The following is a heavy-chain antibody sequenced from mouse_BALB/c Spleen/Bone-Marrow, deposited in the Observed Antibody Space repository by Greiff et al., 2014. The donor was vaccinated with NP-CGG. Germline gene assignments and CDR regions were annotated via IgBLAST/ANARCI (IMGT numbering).Heavy chain of an antibody. Sequence: EVKLVESGGGLVQPGGSLKLSCAASGFTFSNYGMSWVRQTPDKRLEMIATVNVNGDRTYHPDSVKGRFTISRDNAKNTLPLQMSSLKSEDTAMYYCARGYDYSSWFAYWGQGTLVTVSA. J-gene: IGHJ3*01. V-gene: IGHV5-6-3*01. CDR1: GFTFSNYG. CDR3: ARGYDYSSWFAY. CDR2: VNVNGDRT. D-gene: IGHD2-4*01.